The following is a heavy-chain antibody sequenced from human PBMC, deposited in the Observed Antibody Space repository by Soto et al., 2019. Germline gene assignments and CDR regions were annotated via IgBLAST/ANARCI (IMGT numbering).Heavy chain of an antibody. Sequence: EVQLVESGGGLVQPGGSLRLSCAASGFTFSSYSMNWVRQAPGKGLEWVAYISSSSRTIYYADSVKGRFTISRDNAKNSLYLQMNRLRDEDTAVYYCATDVLRFLASIYYYYGMDVWGQGTTVTVSS. CDR2: ISSSSRTI. CDR3: ATDVLRFLASIYYYYGMDV. J-gene: IGHJ6*02. V-gene: IGHV3-48*02. CDR1: GFTFSSYS. D-gene: IGHD3-3*01.